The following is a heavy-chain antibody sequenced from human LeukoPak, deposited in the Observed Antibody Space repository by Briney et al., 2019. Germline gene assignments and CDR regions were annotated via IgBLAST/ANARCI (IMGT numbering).Heavy chain of an antibody. D-gene: IGHD6-13*01. J-gene: IGHJ4*02. CDR3: SRGGSSSYYFDY. CDR1: GYMFTGYY. CDR2: IHPSDGST. V-gene: IGHV1-46*01. Sequence: ASVTVSCKASGYMFTGYYVHWARQAPGQGPEWMGVIHPSDGSTSYAPKFQGRVTMTRDTSTTTVYMELSSLTSEDTAVYYCSRGGSSSYYFDYWGQGTLVTVSS.